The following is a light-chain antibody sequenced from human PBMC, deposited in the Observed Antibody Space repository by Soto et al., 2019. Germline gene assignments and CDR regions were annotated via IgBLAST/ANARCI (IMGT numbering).Light chain of an antibody. CDR3: GEYYNRPLT. CDR2: DAS. Sequence: DIQMTQSPSSLSASVGDRVTITCQASQDISNYLNWYQQKPGKAPKLLIYDASNLETGVTSRVSGSGPGSEFTFTISSLQTEDIDSSNCGEYYNRPLTFGGGTKVEIK. CDR1: QDISNY. J-gene: IGKJ4*01. V-gene: IGKV1-33*01.